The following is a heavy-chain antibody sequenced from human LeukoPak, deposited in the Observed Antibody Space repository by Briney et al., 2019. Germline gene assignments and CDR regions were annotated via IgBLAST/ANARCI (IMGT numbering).Heavy chain of an antibody. CDR3: ARVSGWLGDNAFDI. V-gene: IGHV3-23*01. Sequence: QPGGSLRLSCEASGFTFSSYAMSWVRQAPGKGLEWVSSISDSGGSTFYADSVKGRFTISRDNSKNTLYLQMNSLRAEDTAVYYCARVSGWLGDNAFDIWGQGTMVTVSS. J-gene: IGHJ3*02. CDR2: ISDSGGST. D-gene: IGHD5-18*01. CDR1: GFTFSSYA.